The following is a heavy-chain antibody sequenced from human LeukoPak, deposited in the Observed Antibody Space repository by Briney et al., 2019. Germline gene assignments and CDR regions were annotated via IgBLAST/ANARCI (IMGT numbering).Heavy chain of an antibody. D-gene: IGHD4-23*01. Sequence: GESLKISCKASGYIFTTYWVIWVRQMPASGLEWVGIIYRGDSDTRYSPSFQGQVIISADKSISTAYLQWNSLKASDTAIYYCARRGTVETDFDYWGQGTLVTVSS. CDR3: ARRGTVETDFDY. J-gene: IGHJ4*02. CDR1: GYIFTTYW. CDR2: IYRGDSDT. V-gene: IGHV5-51*01.